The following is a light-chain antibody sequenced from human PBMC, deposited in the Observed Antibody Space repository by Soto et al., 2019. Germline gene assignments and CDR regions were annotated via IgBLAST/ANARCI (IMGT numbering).Light chain of an antibody. CDR3: QQVESYPST. CDR1: QSLVYSDGNTY. Sequence: DVVMTQSPLSLPVTLGQPASISCRSSQSLVYSDGNTYLNWFQQRPGQSPRRLIYKVSNRDSGVPSRFSGSGFGTDFTLTITSLQPEDFATYYCQQVESYPSTFGGGTKVDI. J-gene: IGKJ4*01. V-gene: IGKV2-30*01. CDR2: KVS.